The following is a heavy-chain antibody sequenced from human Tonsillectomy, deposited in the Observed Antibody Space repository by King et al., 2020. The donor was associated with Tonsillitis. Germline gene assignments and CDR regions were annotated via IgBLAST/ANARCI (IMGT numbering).Heavy chain of an antibody. J-gene: IGHJ6*02. D-gene: IGHD6-13*01. Sequence: EVQLVESGGGLVQPGGSLGLSGAASGFTFISYGRNWFGQAPGKGRGWVSLIIRDGSGPSYADSVRGRFTISRDNAKNTRYLQMNSLRAEDTAVYYCARWGASSSWYFEYYYYYGMDVWGQGTTVTVSS. CDR2: IIRDGSGP. CDR1: GFTFISYG. V-gene: IGHV3-74*01. CDR3: ARWGASSSWYFEYYYYYGMDV.